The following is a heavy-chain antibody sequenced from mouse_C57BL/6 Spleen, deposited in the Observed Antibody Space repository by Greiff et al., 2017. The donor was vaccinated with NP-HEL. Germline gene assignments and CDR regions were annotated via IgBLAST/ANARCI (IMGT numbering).Heavy chain of an antibody. Sequence: VQLQESGAELVKPGASVKLSCKASGYTFTSYWMHWVKQRPGQGLEWIGMIHPNSGSTNYNEKFKSKATLTVDKSSSTAYMQLSSLTSEDSAVYYCARGATMVTTGYYFDYWGQGTTLTVSS. D-gene: IGHD2-2*01. CDR1: GYTFTSYW. V-gene: IGHV1-64*01. CDR2: IHPNSGST. CDR3: ARGATMVTTGYYFDY. J-gene: IGHJ2*01.